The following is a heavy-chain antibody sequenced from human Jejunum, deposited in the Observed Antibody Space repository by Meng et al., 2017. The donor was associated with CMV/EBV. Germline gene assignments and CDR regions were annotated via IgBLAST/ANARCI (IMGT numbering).Heavy chain of an antibody. CDR2: TSFDGSDK. Sequence: SGFPFPTYSMHWVRQAPGKGLEWVAVTSFDGSDKDYADSVKGRFTISRDNSKNTLHLQMNSLRPEDTAVYYCARGVGYSSGCFDSWGQGTLVTVSS. CDR1: GFPFPTYS. D-gene: IGHD6-19*01. CDR3: ARGVGYSSGCFDS. V-gene: IGHV3-30-3*01. J-gene: IGHJ4*02.